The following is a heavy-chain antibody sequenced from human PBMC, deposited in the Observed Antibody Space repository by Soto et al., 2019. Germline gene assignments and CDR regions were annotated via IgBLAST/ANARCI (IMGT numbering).Heavy chain of an antibody. D-gene: IGHD5-12*01. Sequence: QVQLVQSGAEVKKPGASVKVSCQASGYSFNDYAINWVRQAPGQGLEWMGWVSPISGNTGFAVKFQGRVTFARIRSGGPAFMELSSLRSDDTAVYSCATYSRGYSGTVLAVAFDFWGQGTVVTVSS. V-gene: IGHV1-8*01. J-gene: IGHJ3*01. CDR1: GYSFNDYA. CDR2: VSPISGNT. CDR3: ATYSRGYSGTVLAVAFDF.